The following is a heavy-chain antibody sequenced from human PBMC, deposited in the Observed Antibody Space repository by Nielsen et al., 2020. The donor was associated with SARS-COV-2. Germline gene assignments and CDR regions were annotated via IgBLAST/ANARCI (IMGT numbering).Heavy chain of an antibody. D-gene: IGHD1-26*01. Sequence: GGSLRLSCAASGFTFDDYAMHWVRQAPGKGLEWVSGISWNSGSIGYADSVKGRFTISRDNAKNSLYLQMNSLRAEDTALYYCAKELMGGGEYYYYGMDVWGQGTTVTVSS. J-gene: IGHJ6*02. V-gene: IGHV3-9*01. CDR3: AKELMGGGEYYYYGMDV. CDR2: ISWNSGSI. CDR1: GFTFDDYA.